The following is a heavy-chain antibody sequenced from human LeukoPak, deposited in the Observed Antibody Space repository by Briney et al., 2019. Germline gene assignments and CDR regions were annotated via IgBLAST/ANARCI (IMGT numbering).Heavy chain of an antibody. CDR1: GGTFSSYT. Sequence: GASVKVSCKASGGTFSSYTISWVRQAPGQGLEWMGRIIPILGIANYAQKFQGRVTITADKSTSTAYMELSSLRSEDTAVYYCAIGSSSTSYSSWFDPWGQGTLVTVSS. J-gene: IGHJ5*02. D-gene: IGHD2-2*01. CDR2: IIPILGIA. CDR3: AIGSSSTSYSSWFDP. V-gene: IGHV1-69*02.